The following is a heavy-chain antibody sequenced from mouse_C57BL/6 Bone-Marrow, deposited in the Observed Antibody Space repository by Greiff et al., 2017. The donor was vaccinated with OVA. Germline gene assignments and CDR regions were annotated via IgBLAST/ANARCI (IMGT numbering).Heavy chain of an antibody. J-gene: IGHJ2*01. V-gene: IGHV1-52*01. D-gene: IGHD2-4*01. CDR2: IDPSDSET. Sequence: QVQLQQPGAELVRPGSSVKLSCKASGYTFTSYWMHWVKQRPIQGLEWIGNIDPSDSETHYNQKFKDKATLTVDKSSSTAYMRLSSLTSEDSAVYYCARTGDYEDYWGQGTTLTVSS. CDR1: GYTFTSYW. CDR3: ARTGDYEDY.